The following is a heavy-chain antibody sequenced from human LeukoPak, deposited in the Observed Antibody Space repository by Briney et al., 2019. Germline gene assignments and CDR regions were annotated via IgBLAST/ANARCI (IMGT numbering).Heavy chain of an antibody. Sequence: GGSLRLSCAASGFTFSNAWMSWVRQAPGKGLEWVGRIKSKTDGGTADYAAPVKGRFTISRDDSKNTLYLQMNSLKTEDTAVYYCTTTYYYDSSGYYYFDYWGQGTLVTVSS. J-gene: IGHJ4*02. CDR1: GFTFSNAW. V-gene: IGHV3-15*01. CDR3: TTTYYYDSSGYYYFDY. CDR2: IKSKTDGGTA. D-gene: IGHD3-22*01.